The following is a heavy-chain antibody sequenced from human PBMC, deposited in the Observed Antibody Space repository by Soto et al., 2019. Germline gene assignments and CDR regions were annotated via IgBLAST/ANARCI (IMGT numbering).Heavy chain of an antibody. V-gene: IGHV1-69*13. Sequence: SVKVSCKASEGTFSDNAISWMRQAPGQGLEWLGGIIPVSGTPYYAQSFQGRVTISADDSSSTAYLDLTSLKSDDTAIYFCARGRFPGSRWLYFESWGQGTLVTVSS. CDR2: IIPVSGTP. J-gene: IGHJ4*02. D-gene: IGHD6-13*01. CDR3: ARGRFPGSRWLYFES. CDR1: EGTFSDNA.